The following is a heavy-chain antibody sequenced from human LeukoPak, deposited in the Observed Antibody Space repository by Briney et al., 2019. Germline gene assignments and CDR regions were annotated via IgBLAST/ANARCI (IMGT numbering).Heavy chain of an antibody. J-gene: IGHJ5*02. Sequence: SETLSLTCTVSGGSISSSSYYWGWIRQPAGKGLEWIGRIYTSGSTNYNPSLKSRVTISVDTSKNQFSLKLSSVTAADTAVYYCAREERRGEIWNWFDPWGQGTLVTVSS. CDR3: AREERRGEIWNWFDP. CDR2: IYTSGST. D-gene: IGHD3-10*01. CDR1: GGSISSSSYY. V-gene: IGHV4-61*02.